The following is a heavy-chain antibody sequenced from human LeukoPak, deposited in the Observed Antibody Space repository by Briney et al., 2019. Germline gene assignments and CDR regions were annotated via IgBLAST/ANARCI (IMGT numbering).Heavy chain of an antibody. J-gene: IGHJ4*02. V-gene: IGHV3-30*18. Sequence: GRPQRLSCAACGFTFSRYRMHGLRQAREKGLEWVAVISYDGSNKYYADSVKGRFTISRDYSKNTLYPQINTQRAENATYYYCAKGELGSGQAGYCGEGSLVTVSS. CDR2: ISYDGSNK. D-gene: IGHD3-10*01. CDR1: GFTFSRYR. CDR3: AKGELGSGQAGY.